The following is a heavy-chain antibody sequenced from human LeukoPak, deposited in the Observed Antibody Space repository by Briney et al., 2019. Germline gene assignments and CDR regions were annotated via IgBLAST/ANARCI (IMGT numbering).Heavy chain of an antibody. CDR3: ARQIAPEYYYDSSGYPDY. CDR2: ISSSSSYI. V-gene: IGHV3-21*01. CDR1: GFTFSSYA. D-gene: IGHD3-22*01. Sequence: GGSLRLSCAASGFTFSSYAMSWVRQAPGKGLEWVSSISSSSSYIYYADSVKGRFTISRDNAKNSLYLQMNSLRAEDTAVYYCARQIAPEYYYDSSGYPDYWGQGTLVTVSS. J-gene: IGHJ4*02.